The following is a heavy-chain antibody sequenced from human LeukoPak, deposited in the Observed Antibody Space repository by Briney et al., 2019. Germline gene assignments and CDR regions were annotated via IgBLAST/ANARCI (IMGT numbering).Heavy chain of an antibody. CDR1: GGSISDYY. V-gene: IGHV4-59*01. CDR3: ARFYSGSPPDI. D-gene: IGHD1-26*01. CDR2: TYYSGST. Sequence: SETLSLTCTVSGGSISDYYWSWIRQPPGKGLEWIGYTYYSGSTDYNPSLKSRVTISVDTSKNKFSLKLSFVTAADSAVYYCARFYSGSPPDIWGQGTMVAVSS. J-gene: IGHJ3*02.